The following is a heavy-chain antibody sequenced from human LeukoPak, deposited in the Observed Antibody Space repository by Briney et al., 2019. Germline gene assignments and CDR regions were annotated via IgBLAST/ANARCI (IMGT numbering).Heavy chain of an antibody. D-gene: IGHD3-10*01. Sequence: SETLSLTCTVSGGSISSYYWSWIRQPAGKGLEWIGRMYTSGSTNYNPSLKSRVTMSLDTSKNQLSLKLSSVTAADTAVYYCARLLSSGSYYNSLGYFDYWGQGTLVTVSS. CDR3: ARLLSSGSYYNSLGYFDY. CDR1: GGSISSYY. V-gene: IGHV4-4*07. J-gene: IGHJ4*02. CDR2: MYTSGST.